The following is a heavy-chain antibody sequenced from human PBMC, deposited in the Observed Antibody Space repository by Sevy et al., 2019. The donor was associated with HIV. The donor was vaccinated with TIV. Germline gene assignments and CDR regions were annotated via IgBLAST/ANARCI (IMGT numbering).Heavy chain of an antibody. J-gene: IGHJ4*02. CDR1: GFTFNDYG. V-gene: IGHV3-9*01. CDR2: ISRKGDNI. Sequence: GGSLRLSCAGSGFTFNDYGMDWVRQVPGKGLEWVAGISRKGDNIGYADAVKGRFTISRDDAKNSLYLQMNSLRVDDTAFYHCTKVRKGASGPGFFDSWGQGILVTVSS. CDR3: TKVRKGASGPGFFDS. D-gene: IGHD1-26*01.